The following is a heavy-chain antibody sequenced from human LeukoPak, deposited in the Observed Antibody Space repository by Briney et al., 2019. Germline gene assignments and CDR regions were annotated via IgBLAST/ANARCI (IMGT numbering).Heavy chain of an antibody. V-gene: IGHV1-46*01. D-gene: IGHD2-21*02. J-gene: IGHJ4*02. CDR1: GYTFTSYY. Sequence: ASVKVFCKASGYTFTSYYMHWVRQAPGQGLEWMGIINPSGGSTSYAQKFQGRVTMTRDTSTSTVYMELSSLRSEDTAVYYCARDLGLVVTATLYYFDYWGQGTLVTVSS. CDR2: INPSGGST. CDR3: ARDLGLVVTATLYYFDY.